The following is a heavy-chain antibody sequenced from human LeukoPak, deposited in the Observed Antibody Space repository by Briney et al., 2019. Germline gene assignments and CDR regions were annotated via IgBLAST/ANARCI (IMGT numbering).Heavy chain of an antibody. CDR1: GFPFSSYS. J-gene: IGHJ4*02. CDR3: ARSTPYGTTWYGRSDY. V-gene: IGHV3-7*03. Sequence: GGSLRLSCAASGFPFSSYSMTWVRQAPGKGLEWVANIKPDGTTKFYVDSVKGRFTISRDNALNSLYLQMNSLRAEDTAIYYCARSTPYGTTWYGRSDYWGQGTLVTVSS. D-gene: IGHD6-13*01. CDR2: IKPDGTTK.